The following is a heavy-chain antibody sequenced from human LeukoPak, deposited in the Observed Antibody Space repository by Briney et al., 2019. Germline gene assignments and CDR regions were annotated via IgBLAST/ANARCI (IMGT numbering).Heavy chain of an antibody. CDR3: ARSVGVYDFWSGYPDY. J-gene: IGHJ4*02. D-gene: IGHD3-3*01. CDR2: INAGNGNT. CDR1: GYTFTSYA. Sequence: GASVKVSCKASGYTFTSYAMHWVRQAPGQRLEWMGWINAGNGNTKYSQKFQGRVTITRDTSASTAYMELRSLRSDDTAVYYCARSVGVYDFWSGYPDYWGQGTLVTVSS. V-gene: IGHV1-3*01.